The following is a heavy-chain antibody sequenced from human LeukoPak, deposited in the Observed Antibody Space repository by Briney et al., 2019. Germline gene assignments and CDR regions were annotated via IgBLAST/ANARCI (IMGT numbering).Heavy chain of an antibody. D-gene: IGHD2-15*01. Sequence: ASVKVSCKASRYTLTGYYMHWVRQAPGQGLEWMGWINPNSGGANYAQKFQGRVTMTRDTSITTAYMELSRLRSDDTAVYYCWFCSGSRMIYYYYYMDVWGKGTTVTVSS. CDR1: RYTLTGYY. CDR2: INPNSGGA. CDR3: WFCSGSRMIYYYYYMDV. V-gene: IGHV1-2*02. J-gene: IGHJ6*03.